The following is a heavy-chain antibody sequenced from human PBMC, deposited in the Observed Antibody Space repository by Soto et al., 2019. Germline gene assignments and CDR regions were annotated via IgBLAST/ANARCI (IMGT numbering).Heavy chain of an antibody. CDR1: GDTFNFYT. CDR3: ATSYGSGSRPFDS. V-gene: IGHV1-69*02. CDR2: IIPMVGMS. D-gene: IGHD3-10*01. J-gene: IGHJ4*02. Sequence: QVQLVQSGAEVKKPGSSVKVSCKASGDTFNFYTFSWVRQAPGQGLEWMGRIIPMVGMSNYAQKFQGRVTFSTDXXTNTTYMPLSSLRSEDTALYYCATSYGSGSRPFDSWGQGTPVTVSS.